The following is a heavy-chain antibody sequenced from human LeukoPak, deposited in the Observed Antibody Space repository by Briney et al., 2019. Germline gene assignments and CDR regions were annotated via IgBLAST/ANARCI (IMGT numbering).Heavy chain of an antibody. Sequence: GGSLRLSCAASGFTFSTYWMHWVRQVPGKGLEWVSRIKGDEMTTNYADSVEGRFTISRDNARNTVYLEINSLRAEDTAVYYCAKGNIVATTSFDYWGQGTLVTVSS. D-gene: IGHD5-12*01. CDR2: IKGDEMTT. V-gene: IGHV3-74*01. J-gene: IGHJ4*02. CDR1: GFTFSTYW. CDR3: AKGNIVATTSFDY.